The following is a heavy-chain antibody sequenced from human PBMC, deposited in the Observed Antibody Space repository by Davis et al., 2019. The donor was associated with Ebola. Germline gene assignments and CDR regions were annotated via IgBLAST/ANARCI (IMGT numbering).Heavy chain of an antibody. V-gene: IGHV5-10-1*01. J-gene: IGHJ6*02. D-gene: IGHD3-22*01. CDR1: GYSFTSYW. CDR3: ARYLPFTTDDYYYYYGMDV. Sequence: GESLKISCKGSGYSFTSYWISWVRQMPGKGLEWMGRIDPSDSYTNYSPSFQGHVTISADKSISTAYLQWSSLKASDTAMYYCARYLPFTTDDYYYYYGMDVWGQGTTVTVSS. CDR2: IDPSDSYT.